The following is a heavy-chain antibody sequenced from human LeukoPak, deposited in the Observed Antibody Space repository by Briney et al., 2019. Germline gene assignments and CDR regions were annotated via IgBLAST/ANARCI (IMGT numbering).Heavy chain of an antibody. CDR2: IYYSGST. V-gene: IGHV4-30-4*01. Sequence: SETLSLTCTVSGVSISSGDYYWSWIRQPPGKGLEWIGYIYYSGSTYYNPSLKSRVTISVDTSKNQFSLKLSSVTAAGTAVYCCARVPPKITIFGVVQAGYFDYWGQGTLVTVSS. J-gene: IGHJ4*02. D-gene: IGHD3-3*01. CDR1: GVSISSGDYY. CDR3: ARVPPKITIFGVVQAGYFDY.